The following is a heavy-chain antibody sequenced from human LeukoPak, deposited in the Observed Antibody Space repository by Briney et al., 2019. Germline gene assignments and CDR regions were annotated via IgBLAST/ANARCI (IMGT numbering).Heavy chain of an antibody. CDR3: AKDQDTAMVIVTYFDY. Sequence: GGSLRLSCAASGFTFSSYAMSWVRQAPGKGLEWVSAISGSGGSTYYADSVKGRFTISRDNSKNTLYLQMNSLRAEDTAVYYCAKDQDTAMVIVTYFDYWGQGTLVTVSS. CDR1: GFTFSSYA. V-gene: IGHV3-23*01. CDR2: ISGSGGST. D-gene: IGHD5-18*01. J-gene: IGHJ4*02.